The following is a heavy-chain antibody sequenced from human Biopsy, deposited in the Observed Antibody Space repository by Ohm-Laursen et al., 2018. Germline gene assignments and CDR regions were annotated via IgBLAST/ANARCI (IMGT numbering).Heavy chain of an antibody. CDR1: GFTFSSYA. CDR3: ARDTPETYDYDNDDNSPFPRRYIDY. CDR2: IRSTGGST. D-gene: IGHD3-22*01. Sequence: SLRLSCAASGFTFSSYAMSWVRQAPGKGLEWVSAIRSTGGSTYYANSVKGRFTISRDNAEKSLYLQMNSLRAEDTAVYYCARDTPETYDYDNDDNSPFPRRYIDYWGQGTLVTVSS. J-gene: IGHJ4*02. V-gene: IGHV3-23*01.